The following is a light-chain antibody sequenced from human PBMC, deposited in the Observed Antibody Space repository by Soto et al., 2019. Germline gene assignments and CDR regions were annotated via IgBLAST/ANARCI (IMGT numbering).Light chain of an antibody. J-gene: IGLJ1*01. V-gene: IGLV2-11*01. CDR2: DVS. Sequence: QSALTQPRSVSGSPGQSVAISCTGTSSDVGGYNYVSWYRQHPGKAPKLMIYDVSKRPSGVPDRFSGSKSGNTASLTISGLQAEDEADYYCLSYADTAYVFGTGTKVTVL. CDR3: LSYADTAYV. CDR1: SSDVGGYNY.